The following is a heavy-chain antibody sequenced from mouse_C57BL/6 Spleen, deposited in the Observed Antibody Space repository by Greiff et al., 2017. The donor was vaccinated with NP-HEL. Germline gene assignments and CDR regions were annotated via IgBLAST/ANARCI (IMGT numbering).Heavy chain of an antibody. CDR3: ARGGYYGRRFDY. D-gene: IGHD1-1*01. CDR1: GYTFTSYW. V-gene: IGHV1-55*01. J-gene: IGHJ2*01. Sequence: QVQLQQSGAELVKPGASVKMSCKASGYTFTSYWITWVKQRPGQGLEWIGDIYPGSGSTNYNEKFKSKATLTVDTSSSTAYMQLSSLTSEDSAVYYCARGGYYGRRFDYWGQGTALTVSS. CDR2: IYPGSGST.